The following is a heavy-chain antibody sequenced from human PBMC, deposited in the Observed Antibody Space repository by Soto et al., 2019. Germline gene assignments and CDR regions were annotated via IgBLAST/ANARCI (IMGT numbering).Heavy chain of an antibody. Sequence: GGSLRLSCAASGFTFSSYSMNWVRQAPGKGLEWVSSISSSSSYIYYADFVKGRFTISRDNSKNTLYLQINILRVEDTAVYYCAKDFWSGFSGYYGMDVWGQGTTVTVSS. CDR2: ISSSSSYI. D-gene: IGHD3-3*01. CDR1: GFTFSSYS. J-gene: IGHJ6*02. V-gene: IGHV3-21*01. CDR3: AKDFWSGFSGYYGMDV.